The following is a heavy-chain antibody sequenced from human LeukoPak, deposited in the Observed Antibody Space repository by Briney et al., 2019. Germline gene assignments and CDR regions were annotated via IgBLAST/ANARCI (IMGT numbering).Heavy chain of an antibody. CDR1: GGTFSSYA. J-gene: IGHJ4*02. D-gene: IGHD3-22*01. V-gene: IGHV1-46*01. Sequence: ASVKVSCKASGGTFSSYAISWVRQAPGQGLEWMGIINPSGGSTSYAQKFQGRVTMTRDTSTSTVYMELSSLRSEDTAVYYCARDSQRITMIVEGPDYWGQGTLVTVSS. CDR2: INPSGGST. CDR3: ARDSQRITMIVEGPDY.